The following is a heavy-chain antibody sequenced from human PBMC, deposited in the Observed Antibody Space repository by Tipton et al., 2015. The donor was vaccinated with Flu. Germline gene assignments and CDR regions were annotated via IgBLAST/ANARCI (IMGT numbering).Heavy chain of an antibody. CDR2: IYISDKT. CDR1: AFSLTDNY. J-gene: IGHJ4*02. D-gene: IGHD5-24*01. Sequence: GSLRLSCAISAFSLTDNYVSWVRQAPGKGLEWVSLIYISDKTYYSDSVKGRFTVSRDMSKNTLYLQMGNLRADDTAVYYCARGIPDRDRDYWGQGTLVTVSS. CDR3: ARGIPDRDRDY. V-gene: IGHV3-53*01.